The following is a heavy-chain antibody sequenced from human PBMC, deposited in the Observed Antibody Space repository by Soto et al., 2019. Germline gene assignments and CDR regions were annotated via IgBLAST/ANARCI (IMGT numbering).Heavy chain of an antibody. J-gene: IGHJ6*02. Sequence: QVQLVESGGGVVQPGRSLKLSCAASGFDFSSYAVHWVRQAPGKGLEWVALISDDGSNKYYAESVKGRFTISRDNSKSTVFLQMNTLRPEDTAVYHCSAALRYFDWNAMDVWGLGTTFTVSS. V-gene: IGHV3-30-3*01. CDR3: SAALRYFDWNAMDV. D-gene: IGHD3-9*01. CDR2: ISDDGSNK. CDR1: GFDFSSYA.